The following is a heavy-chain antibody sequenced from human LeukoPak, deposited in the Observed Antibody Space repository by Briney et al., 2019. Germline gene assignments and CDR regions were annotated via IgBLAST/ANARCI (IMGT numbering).Heavy chain of an antibody. CDR2: LNPNSGGT. V-gene: IGHV1-2*02. CDR3: ARLGYCSSTSCFDY. D-gene: IGHD2-2*01. Sequence: ASVKVSCKASGYTFTGYYMHWVRQAPGKGLEWMGWLNPNSGGTNYAQKFQGRVTMTRDTSISTAYMELSRLRADDTAVYYCARLGYCSSTSCFDYWGQGTLVTVSS. J-gene: IGHJ4*02. CDR1: GYTFTGYY.